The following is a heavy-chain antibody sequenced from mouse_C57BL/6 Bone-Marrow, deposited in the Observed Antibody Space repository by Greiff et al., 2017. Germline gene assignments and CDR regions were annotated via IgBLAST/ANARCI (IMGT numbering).Heavy chain of an antibody. CDR2: INPYNGGT. CDR1: GYTFTDYY. V-gene: IGHV1-19*01. CDR3: GGRRYDSFAY. D-gene: IGHD2-4*01. Sequence: VQLQQSGPVLVKPGASVKMSCKASGYTFTDYYMNWVKQSHGKSLEWIGVINPYNGGTSYNQKFKGKATLTVNKSSSTAIMEHNSLTSEYSAVYCCGGRRYDSFAYWGQGTLVTVSA. J-gene: IGHJ3*01.